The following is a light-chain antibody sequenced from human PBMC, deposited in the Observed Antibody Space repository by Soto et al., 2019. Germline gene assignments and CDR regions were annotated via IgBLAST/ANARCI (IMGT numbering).Light chain of an antibody. V-gene: IGKV3-11*01. J-gene: IGKJ1*01. CDR3: QQCNNWPRT. Sequence: EIVLTQSPATLSVSPGDRATLSCRASQSVSSDLAWYHHRPGQAPRLLIYDASTRATGVPARFSGSGSGTEFTLTISSLQPEDFAVYYCQQCNNWPRTFGQGTKVDIK. CDR2: DAS. CDR1: QSVSSD.